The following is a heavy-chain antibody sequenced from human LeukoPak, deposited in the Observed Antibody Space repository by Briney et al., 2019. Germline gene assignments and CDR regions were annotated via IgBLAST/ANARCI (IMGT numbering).Heavy chain of an antibody. CDR3: ARALGAFDI. J-gene: IGHJ3*02. V-gene: IGHV4-61*02. CDR1: GGSISSGSYY. CDR2: IYTSGST. Sequence: SETLSLTCTVPGGSISSGSYYWSWIRQPAGKGLEWIGRIYTSGSTNYNPSLKSRVTISVDTSKNQFSLQLNSVTSADTAVYYCARALGAFDIWGQGTMVTVSS.